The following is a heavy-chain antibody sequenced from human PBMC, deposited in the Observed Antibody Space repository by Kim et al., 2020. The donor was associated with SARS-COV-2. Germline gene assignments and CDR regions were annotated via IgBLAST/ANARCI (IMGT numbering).Heavy chain of an antibody. Sequence: SETLSLTCTVSGGSISSSSYYWGWIRQPPGKGVEWIGSIYYSGSTYYNPSLKSRVTISVDTSKNQFSLKLSSVTAADTAVYYCARHSRIVVVPAAILAWGQGTLVTVSS. J-gene: IGHJ4*02. CDR1: GGSISSSSYY. CDR2: IYYSGST. D-gene: IGHD2-2*01. V-gene: IGHV4-39*01. CDR3: ARHSRIVVVPAAILA.